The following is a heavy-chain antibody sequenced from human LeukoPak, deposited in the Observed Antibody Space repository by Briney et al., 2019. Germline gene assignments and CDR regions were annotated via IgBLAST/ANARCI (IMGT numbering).Heavy chain of an antibody. CDR3: AKSFDY. CDR2: ISDTGNT. V-gene: IGHV3-23*01. CDR1: GFTLSSYA. J-gene: IGHJ4*02. Sequence: GGSLRLSCAASGFTLSSYAMSWVRQAPGKGLEWVSAISDTGNTYHADSVKGRFTISRDSSKNTLFLQMNRLRPEDAAVYYCAKSFDYWGQGTLVTVSS.